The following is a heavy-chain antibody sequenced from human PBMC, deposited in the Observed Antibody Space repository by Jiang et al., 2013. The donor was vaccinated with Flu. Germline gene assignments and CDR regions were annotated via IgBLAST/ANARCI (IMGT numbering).Heavy chain of an antibody. CDR1: GGSIRGSY. CDR3: ARDPDCSGGSCPAFDI. D-gene: IGHD2-15*01. CDR2: IYNTESSDYSGST. J-gene: IGHJ3*02. Sequence: GPGLVKPSETLSLTCTVSGGSIRGSYWSWIRQPPGKGLEWIGYIYNTESSDYSGSTAYNPSLQSRVTISADASKKQFSLNLRSVTAADTAVYYCARDPDCSGGSCPAFDIWAKGQWSPSLQ. V-gene: IGHV4-59*01.